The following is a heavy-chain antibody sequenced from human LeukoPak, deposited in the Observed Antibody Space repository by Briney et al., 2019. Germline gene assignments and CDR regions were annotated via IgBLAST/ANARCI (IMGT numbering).Heavy chain of an antibody. Sequence: GASVKVSCKASGYTFTSYGISWVRQAPGQGLEWMGWISAYNGNTNYAQKLQGRVTMTTDTSTSTAYMELRSLRSDDTAVYYCARDRDYGSGTPPSWFDPWGQGTLVTVSS. J-gene: IGHJ5*02. D-gene: IGHD3-10*01. CDR3: ARDRDYGSGTPPSWFDP. V-gene: IGHV1-18*01. CDR1: GYTFTSYG. CDR2: ISAYNGNT.